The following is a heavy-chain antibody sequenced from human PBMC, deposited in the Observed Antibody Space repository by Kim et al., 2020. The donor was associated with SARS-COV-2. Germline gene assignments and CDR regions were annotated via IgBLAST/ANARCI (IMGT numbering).Heavy chain of an antibody. D-gene: IGHD1-1*01. Sequence: GGSLRLSCAASGFTFSNAWLNWVRQAPGKGLEWVGRIHSKTDGGTSDYAAPVKGRFTISREDSKTTLYLQMDSLKTEDTAVYYCTTDIWTSRARDYWGQGTLVTVSS. V-gene: IGHV3-15*01. CDR1: GFTFSNAW. CDR3: TTDIWTSRARDY. J-gene: IGHJ4*02. CDR2: IHSKTDGGTS.